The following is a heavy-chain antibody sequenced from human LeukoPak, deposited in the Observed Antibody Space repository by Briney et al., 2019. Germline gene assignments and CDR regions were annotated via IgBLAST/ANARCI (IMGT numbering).Heavy chain of an antibody. CDR2: TYYRSKWYN. D-gene: IGHD2-15*01. Sequence: SQTLSLTCAISGDSVSSNSAAWNWIRQSPSRGLEWLGRTYYRSKWYNDYAVSVKSRITINPDTSKNQFSLQLNSVTSEDTAVYYCARETLGYCSGGSCYSIDYWGQGTLVTVSS. V-gene: IGHV6-1*01. J-gene: IGHJ4*02. CDR3: ARETLGYCSGGSCYSIDY. CDR1: GDSVSSNSAA.